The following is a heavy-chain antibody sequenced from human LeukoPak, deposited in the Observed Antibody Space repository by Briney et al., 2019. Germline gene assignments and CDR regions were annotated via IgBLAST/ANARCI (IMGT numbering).Heavy chain of an antibody. CDR1: GFTVSSNY. D-gene: IGHD1-1*01. CDR3: ASGIHYYYGMDV. J-gene: IGHJ6*02. CDR2: IYSGGGT. V-gene: IGHV3-53*01. Sequence: PGGSLRLSCAASGFTVSSNYMSWVRQAPGKGLEWVSVIYSGGGTYYADSVKGRFTISRDNSKNTLYLQMNSLRAEDTAVYYCASGIHYYYGMDVWGQGTTVTVSS.